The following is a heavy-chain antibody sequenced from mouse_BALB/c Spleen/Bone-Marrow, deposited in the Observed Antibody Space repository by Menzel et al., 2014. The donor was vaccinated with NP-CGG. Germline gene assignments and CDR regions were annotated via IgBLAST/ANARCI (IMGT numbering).Heavy chain of an antibody. CDR1: GYTFTSYV. J-gene: IGHJ4*01. CDR3: ARGKTYAMDY. CDR2: INPNNDGS. V-gene: IGHV1-14*01. Sequence: VQLKESGPELVKPGASVKMSCKASGYTFTSYVMHWVKQKPGQGLEWIGYINPNNDGSKYNEKFKGKATLTSDKSSSXAYMELSSLTSEDSAVYYCARGKTYAMDYWGQGTSVTVSS. D-gene: IGHD2-1*01.